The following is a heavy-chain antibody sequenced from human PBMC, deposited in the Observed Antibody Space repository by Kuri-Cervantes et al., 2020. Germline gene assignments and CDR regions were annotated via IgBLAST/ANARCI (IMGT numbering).Heavy chain of an antibody. Sequence: GSLRLSCAVSGYSISSSNWWGWIRQPPGKGLEWIGSIYYSGSTYYNPSLKSRVTISVDTSKNQFSLKLSSVTAADTAVYYCARGSRYYGSGILGGMDVWGQGTTVTVSS. CDR1: GYSISSSNW. CDR3: ARGSRYYGSGILGGMDV. CDR2: IYYSGST. J-gene: IGHJ6*02. D-gene: IGHD3-10*01. V-gene: IGHV4-38-2*01.